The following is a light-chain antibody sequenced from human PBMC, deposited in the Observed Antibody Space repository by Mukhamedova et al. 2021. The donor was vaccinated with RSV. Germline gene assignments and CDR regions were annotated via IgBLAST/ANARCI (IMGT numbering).Light chain of an antibody. J-gene: IGLJ1*01. CDR1: NIGSKS. Sequence: GNNIGSKSVHWYQQKPGQAPVLVIYGKNNRPSGIPDRFSGSSSGNTASLTITGAQAEDEADYYCNSRDSSGNHYVFGTGTTVTV. V-gene: IGLV3-19*01. CDR2: GKN. CDR3: NSRDSSGNHYV.